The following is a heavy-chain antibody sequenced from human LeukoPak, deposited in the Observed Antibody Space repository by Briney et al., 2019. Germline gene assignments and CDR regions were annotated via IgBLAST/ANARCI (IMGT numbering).Heavy chain of an antibody. V-gene: IGHV4-39*07. CDR1: GGSISSSSYY. CDR2: IYYSGST. D-gene: IGHD1-14*01. Sequence: SETLSLTCTVSGGSISSSSYYWGWIRQPPGKGLEWIGSIYYSGSTYYNPSLRSRVTISVDTSKNQFSLKLSSVTAADTAVYYCAREDYNRSWVYWFDPWGQGTLVTVSS. CDR3: AREDYNRSWVYWFDP. J-gene: IGHJ5*02.